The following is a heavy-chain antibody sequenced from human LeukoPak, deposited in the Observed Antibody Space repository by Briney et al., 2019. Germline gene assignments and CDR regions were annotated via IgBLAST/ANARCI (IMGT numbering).Heavy chain of an antibody. CDR1: GYTFTGYY. CDR3: ARGGLRDSSSWYLGQGGDY. D-gene: IGHD6-13*01. J-gene: IGHJ4*02. V-gene: IGHV1-2*02. CDR2: INPNSGGT. Sequence: ASVKVSCKASGYTFTGYYMHWVRQAPGQGLEWMGWINPNSGGTNYAQKFQGRVTMTRDTSISTAYMERSRLRSDDAAVYYCARGGLRDSSSWYLGQGGDYWGQGTLVTVSS.